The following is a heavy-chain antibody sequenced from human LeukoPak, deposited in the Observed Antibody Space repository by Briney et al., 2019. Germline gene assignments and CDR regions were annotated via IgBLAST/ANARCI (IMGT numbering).Heavy chain of an antibody. CDR2: ISAYNGNT. CDR1: GYTFTGYY. J-gene: IGHJ4*02. Sequence: ASVKVSCKASGYTFTGYYMHWVRQAPGQGLEWMGWISAYNGNTNYAQKLQGRVTMTTDTSTSTAYMELRSLRSDDTAVYYCARVLGDSSGYYSYYFDYWGQGTLVTVPS. D-gene: IGHD3-22*01. CDR3: ARVLGDSSGYYSYYFDY. V-gene: IGHV1-18*04.